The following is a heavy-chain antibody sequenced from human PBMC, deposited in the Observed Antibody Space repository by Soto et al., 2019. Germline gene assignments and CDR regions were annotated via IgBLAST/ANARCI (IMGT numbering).Heavy chain of an antibody. V-gene: IGHV1-46*01. Sequence: ASVKVSCKACGYTFTSYYMHWVRQAPGQGLEWMGIINPSGGSTSYAQKFQGRVTMTRDTSTSTVYMELSSLRSDDTAVYYCAREYYDILTGYSPYNWFDPWGQGTLVTVSS. J-gene: IGHJ5*02. CDR2: INPSGGST. CDR1: GYTFTSYY. CDR3: AREYYDILTGYSPYNWFDP. D-gene: IGHD3-9*01.